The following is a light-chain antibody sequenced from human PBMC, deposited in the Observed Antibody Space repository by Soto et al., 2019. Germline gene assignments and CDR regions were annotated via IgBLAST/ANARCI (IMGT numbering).Light chain of an antibody. Sequence: QSVLTQPPSVSEAPRQRVTISCSGSSSNIGNNAVNWYQQLPGKAPKLLIYYDDLLPSGVSDRFSGSKSGTSASLAISGLQSEDEAEYYGAAWDDSLNGSYVFGTGTKVTVL. J-gene: IGLJ1*01. CDR3: AAWDDSLNGSYV. CDR2: YDD. CDR1: SSNIGNNA. V-gene: IGLV1-36*01.